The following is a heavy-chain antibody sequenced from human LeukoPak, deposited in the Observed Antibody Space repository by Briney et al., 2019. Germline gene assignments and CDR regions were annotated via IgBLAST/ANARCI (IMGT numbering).Heavy chain of an antibody. V-gene: IGHV3-72*01. CDR3: ASPVGATTVRAFDI. CDR1: GFIFSDHY. D-gene: IGHD1-26*01. J-gene: IGHJ3*02. CDR2: TRNEANIYTT. Sequence: QPGGSLRLSCAASGFIFSDHYMDWVRQAPGKGLEWVGRTRNEANIYTTKYAASVKGRFTISRDDSKNSLYLQMNSLKTEDTAVYYCASPVGATTVRAFDIWAKGQWSPSLQ.